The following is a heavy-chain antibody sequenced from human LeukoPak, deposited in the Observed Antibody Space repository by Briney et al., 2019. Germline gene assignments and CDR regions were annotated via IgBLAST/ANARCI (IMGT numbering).Heavy chain of an antibody. CDR2: ISSSGSTI. CDR3: ARERVAAAGDFDY. V-gene: IGHV3-48*03. Sequence: GGSLRLSCAASGFTFSSYEMNWVRQAPGKGLEWVSYISSSGSTIYYADSVKGRFTISRGNAKNSLYLQMNSLRAEDTAVYYCARERVAAAGDFDYWGQGTLVTVSS. CDR1: GFTFSSYE. J-gene: IGHJ4*02. D-gene: IGHD6-13*01.